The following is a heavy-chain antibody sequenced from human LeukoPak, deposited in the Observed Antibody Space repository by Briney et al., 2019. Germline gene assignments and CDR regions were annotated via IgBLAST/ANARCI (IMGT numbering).Heavy chain of an antibody. CDR3: TSPAAFDP. CDR2: IKSKTDGGTT. J-gene: IGHJ5*02. Sequence: GGSLRLSCAASGFTFSSYAMSWVRQAPGKGLEWVGRIKSKTDGGTTDYAAPVKGRFTISRDDSKNTVYLQMNSLKIEDTAVYYCTSPAAFDPWGQGTLVTVSS. CDR1: GFTFSSYA. V-gene: IGHV3-15*01.